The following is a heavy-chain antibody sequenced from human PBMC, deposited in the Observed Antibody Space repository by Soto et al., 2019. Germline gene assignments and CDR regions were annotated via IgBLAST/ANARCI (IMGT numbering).Heavy chain of an antibody. CDR2: IGTAGDT. CDR3: ARGRVATLMDV. V-gene: IGHV3-13*01. CDR1: GFTFSSYD. D-gene: IGHD5-12*01. Sequence: QPGGSLRLSCAASGFTFSSYDMHWVRQATGKGLEWVSAIGTAGDTYYPGSVKGRFTISRENAKNSLYLQMNSLRAEDTAVYYCARGRVATLMDVWGQGTTVTVSS. J-gene: IGHJ6*02.